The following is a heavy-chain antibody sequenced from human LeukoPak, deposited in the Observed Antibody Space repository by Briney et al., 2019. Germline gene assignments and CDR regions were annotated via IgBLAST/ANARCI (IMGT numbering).Heavy chain of an antibody. Sequence: GESLKISCKGSGYSFITYWIGWVRQMPGKGLEWMGIIYLGDSDTRYSPSFQGQVTISVDTSINTAYLQWSSLKASDTAVYYCARAGKSTGWFTYKANWFDPWGQGTLVTVSS. CDR3: ARAGKSTGWFTYKANWFDP. CDR2: IYLGDSDT. V-gene: IGHV5-51*01. J-gene: IGHJ5*02. D-gene: IGHD2-8*02. CDR1: GYSFITYW.